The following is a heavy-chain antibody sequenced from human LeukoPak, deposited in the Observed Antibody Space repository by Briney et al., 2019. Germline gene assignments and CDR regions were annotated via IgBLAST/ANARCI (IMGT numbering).Heavy chain of an antibody. CDR2: ISESGGGT. Sequence: GGSLRLSCAASGFTFRSYAMSWVRQAPGKGLEWVSSISESGGGTFYADSVKGRFIISRDNSKNTLFLQMNSLRAEDTVVYYCARHPSIYKFRDCWGQGTLVTVSS. J-gene: IGHJ4*02. CDR1: GFTFRSYA. CDR3: ARHPSIYKFRDC. V-gene: IGHV3-23*01. D-gene: IGHD2-21*01.